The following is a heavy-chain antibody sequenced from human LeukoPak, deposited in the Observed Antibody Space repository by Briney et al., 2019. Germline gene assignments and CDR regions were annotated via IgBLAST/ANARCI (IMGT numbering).Heavy chain of an antibody. Sequence: PSQTLSLTCTVSGGSISSYYWSWIRQPPGKGLEGIGYIYYSGSTNYNPPLKSRVTISVDTSKNQFSLKLSSVTAADTAVYYCARVAVAGIMYYYYYMDVWGKGTTVTVSS. CDR3: ARVAVAGIMYYYYYMDV. V-gene: IGHV4-59*01. D-gene: IGHD6-19*01. CDR2: IYYSGST. CDR1: GGSISSYY. J-gene: IGHJ6*03.